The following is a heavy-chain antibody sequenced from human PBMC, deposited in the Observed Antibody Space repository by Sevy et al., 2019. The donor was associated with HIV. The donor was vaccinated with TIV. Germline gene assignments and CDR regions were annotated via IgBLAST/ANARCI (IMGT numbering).Heavy chain of an antibody. Sequence: GGSLRLSCVGAGISISSHWMNWVRQSPGKGLEWVANINQDGSEIYYVGSVKGRFTISRDNARNSGYLQMHSLSVEDTVVYYCARAMCVWGQGTTVTVSS. CDR2: INQDGSEI. CDR3: ARAMCV. J-gene: IGHJ6*02. V-gene: IGHV3-7*01. CDR1: GISISSHW.